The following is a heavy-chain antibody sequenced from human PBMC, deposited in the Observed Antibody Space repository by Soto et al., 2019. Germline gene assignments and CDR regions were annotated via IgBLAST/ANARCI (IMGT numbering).Heavy chain of an antibody. J-gene: IGHJ4*02. CDR1: GYIFTSHI. CDR3: ARDSGVRGPSGDLDY. Sequence: ASVKVSCKASGYIFTSHIVHWVRQAPGQRLEWMGWVTGGNGDTKYSQNFQGRVTITRDISATTAYMELSRLTSEDKAIYYCARDSGVRGPSGDLDYWGQGTLVTVSS. CDR2: VTGGNGDT. D-gene: IGHD3-10*02. V-gene: IGHV1-3*01.